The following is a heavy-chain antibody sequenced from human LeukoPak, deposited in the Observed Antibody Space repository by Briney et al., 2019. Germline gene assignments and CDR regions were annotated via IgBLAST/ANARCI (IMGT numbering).Heavy chain of an antibody. J-gene: IGHJ5*02. D-gene: IGHD5-24*01. Sequence: ASVKVSCKASGYTFTSYDINWVRQATGQGLEWMGWMNPNSGNTGYAQKFQGRVTMTRNTSISTAYMELSSLRSEDTAVYYCARVRFGMATKRGNWFDPWGQGTLVTVSS. CDR2: MNPNSGNT. CDR3: ARVRFGMATKRGNWFDP. CDR1: GYTFTSYD. V-gene: IGHV1-8*01.